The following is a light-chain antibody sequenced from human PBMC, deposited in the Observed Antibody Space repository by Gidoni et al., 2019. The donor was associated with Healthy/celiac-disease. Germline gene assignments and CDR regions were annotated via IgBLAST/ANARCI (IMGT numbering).Light chain of an antibody. J-gene: IGKJ2*01. CDR1: QSVRSY. CDR2: DAS. CDR3: QKRSKGTRYT. Sequence: VFPPSPAPLSLSPGERATLSCRASQSVRSYLSWYQQKPGQAPRLLIDDASNRATGSPARVSGSGSGRDGTITISSREAEEGAGDYCQKRSKGTRYTFGQXTKLEIK. V-gene: IGKV3-11*02.